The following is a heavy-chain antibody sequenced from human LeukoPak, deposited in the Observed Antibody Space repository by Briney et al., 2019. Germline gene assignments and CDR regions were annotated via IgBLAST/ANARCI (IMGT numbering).Heavy chain of an antibody. CDR3: ARGPDYDILADYFDY. CDR2: ISYDGSNK. V-gene: IGHV3-30*04. CDR1: GFTFSNYA. Sequence: GRSLRFSCAASGFTFSNYALHWVRQAPGKGLEWVAVISYDGSNKFYADSVRGRFTISRDNSKNTLFLQMNSLRPEDTAVYYCARGPDYDILADYFDYWGQGTLVTVSS. D-gene: IGHD3-9*01. J-gene: IGHJ4*02.